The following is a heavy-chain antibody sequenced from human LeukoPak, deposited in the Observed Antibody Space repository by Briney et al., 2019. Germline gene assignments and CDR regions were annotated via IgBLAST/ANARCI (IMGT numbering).Heavy chain of an antibody. CDR2: IRYDGSNK. CDR1: GFTFSSYG. Sequence: GGSLRLSCAASGFTFSSYGMHWVRQAPGKGLEWVAFIRYDGSNKYYADSVKGRFTTSRDNSKNTLYLQMNSLRAEDTAVYYCAKEGHPYGSGSYYFDYWGQGTLVTVSS. V-gene: IGHV3-30*02. J-gene: IGHJ4*02. D-gene: IGHD3-10*01. CDR3: AKEGHPYGSGSYYFDY.